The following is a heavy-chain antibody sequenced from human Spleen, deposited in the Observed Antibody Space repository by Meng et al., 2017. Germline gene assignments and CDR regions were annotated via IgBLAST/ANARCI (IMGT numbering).Heavy chain of an antibody. J-gene: IGHJ4*02. CDR1: HYTFTGYG. Sequence: QLQVVQSGAGVKRLGASVTVSCKASHYTFTGYGVSWFRPAPGQGLEWMAWLGGHDGDTSHAPRFQGRVTVTADRPTATAYMELWNLRSDDTGVYYCARGTPGRRYAEYWGQGTLVTVSS. D-gene: IGHD3-10*01. CDR3: ARGTPGRRYAEY. V-gene: IGHV1-18*01. CDR2: LGGHDGDT.